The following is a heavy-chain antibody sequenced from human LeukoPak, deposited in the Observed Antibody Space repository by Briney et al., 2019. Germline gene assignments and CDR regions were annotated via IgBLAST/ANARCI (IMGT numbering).Heavy chain of an antibody. CDR2: MNPNSGNT. CDR3: ARDGYSSSWNSYYFDY. V-gene: IGHV1-8*01. CDR1: GYTFTSYD. Sequence: ASVKVSCKASGYTFTSYDINWVRQATGQGLEWMGWMNPNSGNTGYAQKFQGRVTMTRNTSISTAYMELSSLRSEDAAVYYCARDGYSSSWNSYYFDYWGQGTQVTVSS. D-gene: IGHD6-13*01. J-gene: IGHJ4*02.